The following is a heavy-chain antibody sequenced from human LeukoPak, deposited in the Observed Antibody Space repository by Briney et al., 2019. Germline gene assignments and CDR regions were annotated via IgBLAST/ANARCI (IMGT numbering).Heavy chain of an antibody. J-gene: IGHJ5*02. CDR3: ARDPRYCSSTSCYIVLGGRFDP. Sequence: ASVKVSCKASGYTFTGYYMHWVRQAPGQGLEWMGWINPNSGGTNYAQKFQGRVTMTRDTSISTAYMELSRLRSDDTAVYYCARDPRYCSSTSCYIVLGGRFDPWGQGTLVTVSS. CDR1: GYTFTGYY. V-gene: IGHV1-2*02. D-gene: IGHD2-2*01. CDR2: INPNSGGT.